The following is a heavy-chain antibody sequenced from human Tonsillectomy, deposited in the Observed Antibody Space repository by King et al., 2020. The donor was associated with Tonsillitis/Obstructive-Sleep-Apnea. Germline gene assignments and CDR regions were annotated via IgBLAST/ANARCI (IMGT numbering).Heavy chain of an antibody. CDR1: GFSFSNAW. Sequence: VQLVESGGGWVKPGGSLRLSCAASGFSFSNAWMSWVRQAPGKGLEWVGGIKSKTEGGTTDYAPPVKGRFTISRDDSKNTLYLQINSLKPEDTAVYYCTTGMTATGWYGLFDFWGQGTLVTVSS. CDR2: IKSKTEGGTT. D-gene: IGHD6-19*01. V-gene: IGHV3-15*01. CDR3: TTGMTATGWYGLFDF. J-gene: IGHJ4*02.